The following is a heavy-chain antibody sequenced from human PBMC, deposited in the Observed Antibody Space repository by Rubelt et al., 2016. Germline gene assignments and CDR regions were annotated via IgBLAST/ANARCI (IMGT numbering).Heavy chain of an antibody. CDR1: GFTFSSYA. CDR3: ARDLTRILSGGLRDGEYGMDV. CDR2: ISGSGGST. V-gene: IGHV3-23*01. J-gene: IGHJ6*02. Sequence: EVQLLESGGGLVQPGGSLRLSCAASGFTFSSYAMSWVRQAPGKGLEWVSAISGSGGSTYYADSVKGRFTISRGNSKNTLYLQMNSLRAEDTAVYYCARDLTRILSGGLRDGEYGMDVWGQGTTVTVSS. D-gene: IGHD6-19*01.